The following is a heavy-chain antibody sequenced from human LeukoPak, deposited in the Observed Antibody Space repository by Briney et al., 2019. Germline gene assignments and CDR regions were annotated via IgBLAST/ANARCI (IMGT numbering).Heavy chain of an antibody. CDR2: ISYDGSNK. D-gene: IGHD2-15*01. CDR1: GFTFSSYG. CDR3: ANLGYCSGGSCDY. Sequence: GRSLRLSCAASGFTFSSYGMHWVRQAPGKGLEWVAVISYDGSNKYYADSVKGRFTISRDNSKNTLYLQMNSLRAEDTAVYYCANLGYCSGGSCDYWGQGTLVTVSS. J-gene: IGHJ4*02. V-gene: IGHV3-30*18.